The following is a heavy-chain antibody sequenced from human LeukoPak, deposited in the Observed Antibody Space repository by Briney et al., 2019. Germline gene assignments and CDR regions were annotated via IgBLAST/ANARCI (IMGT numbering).Heavy chain of an antibody. J-gene: IGHJ4*02. CDR2: INVGNGNT. V-gene: IGHV1-3*01. CDR1: GYTFTKYA. D-gene: IGHD4/OR15-4a*01. Sequence: GASVKVSCKASGYTFTKYAIHWVRQAPGQRLEWMGWINVGNGNTKYSQKFQGRVTITRDTSASTAYMKLSSLRSEDTAVYYCARVPMVISALWDYWGQGTLVTVFS. CDR3: ARVPMVISALWDY.